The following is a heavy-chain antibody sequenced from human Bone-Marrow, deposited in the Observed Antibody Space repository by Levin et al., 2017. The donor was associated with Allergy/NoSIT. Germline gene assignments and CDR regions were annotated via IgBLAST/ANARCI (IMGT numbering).Heavy chain of an antibody. Sequence: ASVKVSCKASGYTFTSYAMNWVRQAPGQGLEWMGWINTNTGNPTYAQGFTGRFVFSLDTSVSTAYLQICSLKAEDTAVYYCARSPRWATEAYCSGGSCRDGWFDPWGQGTLVTVSS. D-gene: IGHD2-15*01. V-gene: IGHV7-4-1*01. CDR1: GYTFTSYA. CDR3: ARSPRWATEAYCSGGSCRDGWFDP. CDR2: INTNTGNP. J-gene: IGHJ5*02.